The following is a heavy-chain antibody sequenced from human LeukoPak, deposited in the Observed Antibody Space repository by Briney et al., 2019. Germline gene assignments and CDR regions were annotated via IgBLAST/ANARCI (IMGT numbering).Heavy chain of an antibody. CDR1: GCTFSSYA. Sequence: GGSLRLSCAASGCTFSSYAMTWVRQAPGKGLEWVSTISGGDISTYYADSVKGRFTVSRDNSKKTLYLQMNSLRAEDTAVYHCAKAPMVRGVIIADYWGQGTLVTVSS. D-gene: IGHD3-10*01. CDR3: AKAPMVRGVIIADY. V-gene: IGHV3-23*01. J-gene: IGHJ4*02. CDR2: ISGGDIST.